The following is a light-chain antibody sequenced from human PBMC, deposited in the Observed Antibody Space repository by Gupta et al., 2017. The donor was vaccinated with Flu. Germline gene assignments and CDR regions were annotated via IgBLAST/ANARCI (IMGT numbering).Light chain of an antibody. V-gene: IGKV3-20*01. CDR3: QQYGMSPKT. CDR1: QSVTSDY. Sequence: EIVLTQSPGTLSLSPGETVTLSCRASQSVTSDYVAWYQQKPGQSPRLLIYGASNRATGIPDRFSGVGSGTDFSLSISRLEPEDFAVYFCQQYGMSPKTFGQGTKVEVK. CDR2: GAS. J-gene: IGKJ1*01.